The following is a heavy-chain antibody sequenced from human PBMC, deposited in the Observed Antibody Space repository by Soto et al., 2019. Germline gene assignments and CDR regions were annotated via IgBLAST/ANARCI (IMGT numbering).Heavy chain of an antibody. CDR1: GFTFGHSA. Sequence: LRLSCAASGFTFGHSAMSWVRQAPGKGLEWVAAISGTGGAAYYADSVKGRFTLSRDNSRNTLFLQMNSLRVDDTAIYHCAKPEEVVRGFDFWGLGTLVTVSS. D-gene: IGHD3-10*01. V-gene: IGHV3-23*01. CDR3: AKPEEVVRGFDF. CDR2: ISGTGGAA. J-gene: IGHJ4*02.